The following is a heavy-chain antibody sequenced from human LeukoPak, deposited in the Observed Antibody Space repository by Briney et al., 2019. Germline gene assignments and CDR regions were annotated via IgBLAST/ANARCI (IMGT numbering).Heavy chain of an antibody. CDR2: IYTSGST. CDR1: GGSISSGSYY. CDR3: ARDLAPLGFSTRRFDP. V-gene: IGHV4-61*02. D-gene: IGHD2-15*01. J-gene: IGHJ5*02. Sequence: TSETLSLTCTVSGGSISSGSYYWSWIRQPARKGLEWIGRIYTSGSTNYNPSLKSRVTISVDTSKNQFSLKLSSVTAADTAVYYCARDLAPLGFSTRRFDPWGRGTLVTVSS.